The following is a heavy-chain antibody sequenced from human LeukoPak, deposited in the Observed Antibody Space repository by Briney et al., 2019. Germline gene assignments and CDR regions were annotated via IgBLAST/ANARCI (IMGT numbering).Heavy chain of an antibody. CDR1: GYTFTGYY. CDR3: AKDYDSTGYYDSIGHYYSWPAGY. D-gene: IGHD3-22*01. J-gene: IGHJ4*02. Sequence: ASVKVSCKASGYTFTGYYMHWVRQAPGQGLEWMGWINPNSGGTNYAQKFQGRVTMTRDTSISTAYMELSRLRSDDTALYYCAKDYDSTGYYDSIGHYYSWPAGYWGQGTLVTVSS. V-gene: IGHV1-2*02. CDR2: INPNSGGT.